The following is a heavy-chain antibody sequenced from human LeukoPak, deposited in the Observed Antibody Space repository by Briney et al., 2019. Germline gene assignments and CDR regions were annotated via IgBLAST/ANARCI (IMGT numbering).Heavy chain of an antibody. V-gene: IGHV3-23*01. CDR2: LSGSGAGT. D-gene: IGHD3-3*01. CDR1: GFTFSDYA. J-gene: IGHJ4*02. Sequence: PGGSLRLSCAVSGFTFSDYALGWVRQAPGRGLEWVATLSGSGAGTYYSDSVQGRFTISRDNSKRTLSLQMNSLRAEDTAFYYCAKAELGVDTFFDYWGQGTLVTVSS. CDR3: AKAELGVDTFFDY.